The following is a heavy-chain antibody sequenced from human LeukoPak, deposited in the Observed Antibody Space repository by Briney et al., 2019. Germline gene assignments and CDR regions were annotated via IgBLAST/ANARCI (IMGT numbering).Heavy chain of an antibody. D-gene: IGHD6-13*01. Sequence: PGGSLRLSCAASGFTFRSYDMHWVRQAPGKGLQWVAVISYDGSNKYHTDSVKGRFTISRDNSKNTLYLQMNSLRAEDTAVYYCAKDSEIAAAGSYWYFELWGRGTLVTVSS. CDR1: GFTFRSYD. J-gene: IGHJ2*01. V-gene: IGHV3-30*18. CDR2: ISYDGSNK. CDR3: AKDSEIAAAGSYWYFEL.